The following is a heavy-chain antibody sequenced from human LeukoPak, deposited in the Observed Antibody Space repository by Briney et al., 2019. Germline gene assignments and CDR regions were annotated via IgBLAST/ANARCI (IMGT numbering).Heavy chain of an antibody. CDR3: AKTQGYFDY. Sequence: GGSLRLSCAASGFTFSSHDMNWVRQAPGKGLEWVSVISGSGGTTYYADSVKGRFTISRDNSKNTLYLQMNSLRAEDTAVYSCAKTQGYFDYWGQGTLVTVSS. V-gene: IGHV3-23*01. CDR1: GFTFSSHD. CDR2: ISGSGGTT. J-gene: IGHJ4*02.